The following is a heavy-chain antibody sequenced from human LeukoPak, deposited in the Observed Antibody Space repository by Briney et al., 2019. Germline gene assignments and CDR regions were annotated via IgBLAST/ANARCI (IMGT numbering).Heavy chain of an antibody. CDR2: ISGSGGRT. CDR1: GFTFSSYA. D-gene: IGHD6-6*01. Sequence: PGGSLRLSCAASGFTFSSYAMSWVRQAPGKGLEWVSGISGSGGRTYYADSVKGRFTISRDNSKNTLYLQMNSLRAEDTAVYYCARDTVREGFDYWGQGTLVTVSS. J-gene: IGHJ4*02. CDR3: ARDTVREGFDY. V-gene: IGHV3-23*01.